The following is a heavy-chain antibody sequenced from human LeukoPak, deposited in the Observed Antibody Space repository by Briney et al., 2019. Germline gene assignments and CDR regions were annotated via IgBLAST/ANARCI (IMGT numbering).Heavy chain of an antibody. V-gene: IGHV1-18*01. CDR3: ARDGNGIVGATSIDY. J-gene: IGHJ4*02. Sequence: ASVKVSCKASGYTFTSYGISWVQQAPGQGLEWMGWISAYNGNTNYAQKLQGRVTMTTDTSTSTAYMELRSLRSDDTAVYYCARDGNGIVGATSIDYWGQGTLVTVSS. D-gene: IGHD1-26*01. CDR2: ISAYNGNT. CDR1: GYTFTSYG.